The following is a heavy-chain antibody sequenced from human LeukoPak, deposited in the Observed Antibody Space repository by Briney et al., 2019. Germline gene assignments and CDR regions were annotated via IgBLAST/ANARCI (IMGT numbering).Heavy chain of an antibody. Sequence: ASVKVSCKASGGTFSSYAISRVRQAPGQGLEWMGRIIPILGIANYAQKFQGRVTITADKSTSTAYMELSSLRSEDTAVYYCARGGSSGLLDYWGQGTLVTVSS. CDR3: ARGGSSGLLDY. D-gene: IGHD3-22*01. CDR1: GGTFSSYA. CDR2: IIPILGIA. J-gene: IGHJ4*02. V-gene: IGHV1-69*04.